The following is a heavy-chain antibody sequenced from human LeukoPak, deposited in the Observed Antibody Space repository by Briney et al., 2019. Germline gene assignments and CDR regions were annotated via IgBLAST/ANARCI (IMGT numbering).Heavy chain of an antibody. J-gene: IGHJ4*02. CDR3: ARDPGSTNWITDY. Sequence: GGSLRLSCAASGFTFGDYAMNWFRQAPGKGLEWVSSINSNSSYIYYADSLKGRFTISRDNAKNSLYLQMNGLRVEDRAVYYCARDPGSTNWITDYWGQGTLVTVSS. CDR2: INSNSSYI. V-gene: IGHV3-21*01. CDR1: GFTFGDYA. D-gene: IGHD1-20*01.